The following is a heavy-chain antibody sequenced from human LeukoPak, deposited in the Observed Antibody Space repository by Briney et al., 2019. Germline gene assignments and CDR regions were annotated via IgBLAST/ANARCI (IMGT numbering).Heavy chain of an antibody. CDR3: ARQYSYGSFDY. CDR1: GGSISSSSYY. V-gene: IGHV4-39*01. CDR2: IYYSGST. J-gene: IGHJ4*02. Sequence: SETLSLTCTVSGGSISSSSYYWGWIRQPPGKGLEWIGSIYYSGSTYYNPSLKSRVTISVDASKNQFSLKLSSVTAADTAVYYCARQYSYGSFDYWGQGTLVTVSS. D-gene: IGHD5-18*01.